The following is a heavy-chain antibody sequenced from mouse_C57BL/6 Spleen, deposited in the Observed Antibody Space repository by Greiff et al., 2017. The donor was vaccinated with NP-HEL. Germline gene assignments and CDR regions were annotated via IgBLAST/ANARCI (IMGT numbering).Heavy chain of an antibody. Sequence: EVQLQPSGAELVRPGASVKLSCTASGFNIKDDYMHWVKQRPEQGLEWIGWIDPENGDTEYASKFQGKATITADTSSNTAYLQLSSLTSEDTAVYYCTTITTDYWGQGTTLTVSS. CDR3: TTITTDY. V-gene: IGHV14-4*01. J-gene: IGHJ2*01. CDR1: GFNIKDDY. CDR2: IDPENGDT. D-gene: IGHD1-1*01.